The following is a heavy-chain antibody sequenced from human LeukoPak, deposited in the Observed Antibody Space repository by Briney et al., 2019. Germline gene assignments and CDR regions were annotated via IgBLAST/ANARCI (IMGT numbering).Heavy chain of an antibody. V-gene: IGHV3-30-3*01. CDR3: ARDEYLWVVIQLGLFDY. CDR1: GFTFSSYA. D-gene: IGHD2-2*01. CDR2: ISSDGNNK. J-gene: IGHJ4*02. Sequence: GGSLRLSCAASGFTFSSYAMHWVRQAPGKGLEWVAVISSDGNNKYYADSVKGRFTIYRDNSKNTLYLQMNSLRAEDTAVYYCARDEYLWVVIQLGLFDYWGQGTLVTDSS.